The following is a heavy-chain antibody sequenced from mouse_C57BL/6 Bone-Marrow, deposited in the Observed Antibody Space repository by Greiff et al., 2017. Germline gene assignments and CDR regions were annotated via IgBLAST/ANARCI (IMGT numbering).Heavy chain of an antibody. J-gene: IGHJ2*01. Sequence: VQLQPPGAELVKPGASVKLSCKASGYTFTSYWMHWVKQRPGRGLEWIGGIDPTSGGTKYNEKFKSKATLTVATPSSTAYMQLSSLTSADSAVYYCARWAVYYHCDYCYQGTALTVSA. CDR2: IDPTSGGT. D-gene: IGHD2-1*01. V-gene: IGHV1-62-3*01. CDR1: GYTFTSYW. CDR3: ARWAVYYHCDY.